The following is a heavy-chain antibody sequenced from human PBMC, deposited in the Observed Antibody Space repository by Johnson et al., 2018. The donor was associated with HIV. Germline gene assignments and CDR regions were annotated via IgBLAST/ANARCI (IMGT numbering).Heavy chain of an antibody. J-gene: IGHJ3*02. D-gene: IGHD5-12*01. CDR3: AINSGYDSHGAFDI. CDR1: GFTFDDYG. V-gene: IGHV3-20*04. Sequence: EVQLVESGGGVVRPGGSLRLSCAASGFTFDDYGMSWVRQAPGKGLEWVSGINWNGGSTGYADSVKGRFTISRDNSKNTLYLQMNSLRAEDTAVYYCAINSGYDSHGAFDIWGQGTMVTVSS. CDR2: INWNGGST.